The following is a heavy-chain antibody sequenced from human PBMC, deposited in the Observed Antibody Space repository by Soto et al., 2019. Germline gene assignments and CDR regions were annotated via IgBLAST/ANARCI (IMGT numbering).Heavy chain of an antibody. V-gene: IGHV3-15*01. Sequence: GGSLRLSCAASGFTFSSYAMSWVRQAPGKGLEWVGRIKSKTDGGTTDYAAPVKGRFTISRDDSKNTLYLQMNSLKTEDTAVYYCTTVQLRFLEWLPDYYGMDVWGQGTTVTVSS. CDR3: TTVQLRFLEWLPDYYGMDV. D-gene: IGHD3-3*01. J-gene: IGHJ6*02. CDR2: IKSKTDGGTT. CDR1: GFTFSSYA.